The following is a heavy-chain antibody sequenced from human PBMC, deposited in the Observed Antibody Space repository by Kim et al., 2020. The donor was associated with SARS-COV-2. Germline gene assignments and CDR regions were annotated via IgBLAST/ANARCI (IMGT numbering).Heavy chain of an antibody. CDR1: GFTFSDYW. Sequence: GGSLRLSCAASGFTFSDYWLHWVRQAPGKGLVWVSRISSDGSSTNYADSVQGRFTISRDNAKNTLYLQMNSLRAEDTAVYYRVRVPFKDGYINGLAYWGQGTLVTVSA. J-gene: IGHJ4*02. CDR2: ISSDGSST. V-gene: IGHV3-74*01. CDR3: VRVPFKDGYINGLAY. D-gene: IGHD5-12*01.